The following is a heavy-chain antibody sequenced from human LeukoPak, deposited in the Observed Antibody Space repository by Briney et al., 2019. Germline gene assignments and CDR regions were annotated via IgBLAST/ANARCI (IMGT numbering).Heavy chain of an antibody. V-gene: IGHV3-11*01. D-gene: IGHD6-13*01. CDR3: ARDSRWGGYFDY. J-gene: IGHJ4*02. Sequence: GFLRPSCAASGFPFRDYYMSWIRQAPGKGLEWVSYISSSGSTIYYADSVKGRFTISRDNAKNSLYLQMNSLRAEDTAEYYCARDSRWGGYFDYWGQGTLVTVSS. CDR2: ISSSGSTI. CDR1: GFPFRDYY.